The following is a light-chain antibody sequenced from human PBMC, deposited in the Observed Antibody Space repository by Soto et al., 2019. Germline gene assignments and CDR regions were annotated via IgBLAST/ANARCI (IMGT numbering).Light chain of an antibody. V-gene: IGKV1-33*01. CDR3: QKYNSATLT. CDR1: QNINNY. J-gene: IGKJ4*01. Sequence: DIQMTQSPSTLSASVGDRVTITCQASQNINNYLNWYQKKPGRDPKLLIYDASNLEAGVPSRFRGSGSGTDFNFTISRLQTEDVAAYYCQKYNSATLTFGGGTKVDIK. CDR2: DAS.